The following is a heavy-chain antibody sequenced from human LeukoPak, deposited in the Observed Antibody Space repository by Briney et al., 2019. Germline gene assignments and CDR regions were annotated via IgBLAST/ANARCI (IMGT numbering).Heavy chain of an antibody. CDR3: ARELNYYYDSSGPYDY. V-gene: IGHV3-53*01. J-gene: IGHJ4*02. Sequence: QPGGSPRLSCAASGFTVSSNYMSWVRQAPGKGLEWVSVIYSGGSTYYADSVKGRFTISRDTSKNTLYLQMNSLRAEDTAVYYCARELNYYYDSSGPYDYWGQGTLVTVSS. CDR2: IYSGGST. D-gene: IGHD3-22*01. CDR1: GFTVSSNY.